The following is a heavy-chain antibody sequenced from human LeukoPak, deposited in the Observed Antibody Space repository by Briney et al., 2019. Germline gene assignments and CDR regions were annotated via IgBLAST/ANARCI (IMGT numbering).Heavy chain of an antibody. CDR1: GFSFSTYW. D-gene: IGHD3-10*01. CDR3: ARDPIWFGPRDYYMDV. CDR2: IKSDGSSR. Sequence: GGSLRLSCAASGFSFSTYWMHWVRQVPGKGLVWVSRIKSDGSSRSYADSVKGRFTISRDNSKNTLYLQMNSLRVEDTAVYYCARDPIWFGPRDYYMDVWGKGTTVTVSS. V-gene: IGHV3-74*01. J-gene: IGHJ6*03.